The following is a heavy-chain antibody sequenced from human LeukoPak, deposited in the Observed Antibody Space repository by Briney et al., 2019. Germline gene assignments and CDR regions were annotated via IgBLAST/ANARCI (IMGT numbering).Heavy chain of an antibody. CDR3: ARISGSYFDY. D-gene: IGHD1-26*01. CDR1: GASVNRHH. J-gene: IGHJ4*02. CDR2: IYYSGST. V-gene: IGHV4-59*02. Sequence: SETLSLTCSVSGASVNRHHWSWIRQPPGKGLEWIGYIYYSGSTNYNPSLKSRVTISVDTSKNQFSLKLSSVTAADTAVYYCARISGSYFDYWGQGTLVTVSS.